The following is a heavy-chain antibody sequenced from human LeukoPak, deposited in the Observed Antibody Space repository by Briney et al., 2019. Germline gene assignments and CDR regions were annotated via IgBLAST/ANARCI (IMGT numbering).Heavy chain of an antibody. J-gene: IGHJ4*02. CDR2: VSAYNGAT. CDR1: GYTFTGYA. V-gene: IGHV1-18*01. D-gene: IGHD3-22*01. CDR3: ARVDLYYDSSGYSQAANDY. Sequence: ASVKVSCKASGYTFTGYAISWVRQAPGQGLEWMGWVSAYNGATNYAQNFQDRVTMTTDTPTTTAYMELRSLRSDDTAVYYCARVDLYYDSSGYSQAANDYWGQGTLVTVSS.